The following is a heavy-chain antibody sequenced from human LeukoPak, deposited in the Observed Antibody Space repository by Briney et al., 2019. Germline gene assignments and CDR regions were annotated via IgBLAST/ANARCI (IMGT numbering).Heavy chain of an antibody. CDR3: ARESLDY. CDR1: GFTFTSYS. CDR2: ITGSSTTK. Sequence: GGSLRLSCAASGFTFTSYSMNWVRQAPGKGLEWVSYITGSSTTKYYADSVKGRFTISRDNAKNSLYLQMNSLGDEDTAMYYCARESLDYWGQGTLVTVSS. V-gene: IGHV3-48*02. J-gene: IGHJ4*02.